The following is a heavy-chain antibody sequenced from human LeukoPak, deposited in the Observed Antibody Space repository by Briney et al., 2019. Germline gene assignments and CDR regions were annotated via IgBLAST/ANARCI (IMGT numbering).Heavy chain of an antibody. J-gene: IGHJ4*02. CDR1: GYTFTSYG. D-gene: IGHD2-2*01. CDR3: ARDCSSTSACYVLKDY. CDR2: ISAYNGNT. V-gene: IGHV1-18*01. Sequence: GASVKVSCKASGYTFTSYGISWVRQAPGQGLEWMGWISAYNGNTNYAQKLQGRVTMTTDTSTSTAYMELRSLRSDDTAVYYCARDCSSTSACYVLKDYWGQGTLVTVSS.